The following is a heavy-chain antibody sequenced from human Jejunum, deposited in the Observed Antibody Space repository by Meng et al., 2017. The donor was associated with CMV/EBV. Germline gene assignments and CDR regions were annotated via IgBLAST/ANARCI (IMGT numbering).Heavy chain of an antibody. D-gene: IGHD3-10*01. Sequence: GSISSGSDYYWGWSRQPPGEGLECSGIISYTGRTSYNPSLRSRVTISLDTTKNQFSLRLSSVTAADTAMYYCARVKYGSTNWCDPWGQGTLVTVSS. CDR1: GSISSGSDYY. CDR3: ARVKYGSTNWCDP. V-gene: IGHV4-39*07. CDR2: ISYTGRT. J-gene: IGHJ5*02.